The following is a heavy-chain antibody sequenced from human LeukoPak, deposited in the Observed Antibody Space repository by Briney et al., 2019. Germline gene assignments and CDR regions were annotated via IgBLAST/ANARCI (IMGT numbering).Heavy chain of an antibody. D-gene: IGHD6-13*01. V-gene: IGHV1-24*01. CDR2: FDPEDGET. CDR3: ATLGAAARVDWFDP. CDR1: GHTLTELS. J-gene: IGHJ5*02. Sequence: ASVKVSCKVSGHTLTELSMHWVRQAPGKGLEWMGGFDPEDGETIYAQKFQGRVTMTEDTSTDTAYMELSSLRSEDTAVYYCATLGAAARVDWFDPWGQGTLVTVSS.